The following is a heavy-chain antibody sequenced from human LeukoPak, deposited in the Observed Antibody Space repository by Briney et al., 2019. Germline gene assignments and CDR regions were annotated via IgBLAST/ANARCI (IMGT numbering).Heavy chain of an antibody. J-gene: IGHJ4*02. D-gene: IGHD3-10*01. CDR1: GVSMSTYY. CDR2: IHYSGIT. CDR3: ARDIYGSGYGFFDY. V-gene: IGHV4-59*01. Sequence: SETLSLTCTVSGVSMSTYYWSWVRQSPGKGLEWVAYIHYSGITNINPSLKGRIAISIDTSKNQFSLKVNSVTAADTAVYYCARDIYGSGYGFFDYWGQGTLVTVSS.